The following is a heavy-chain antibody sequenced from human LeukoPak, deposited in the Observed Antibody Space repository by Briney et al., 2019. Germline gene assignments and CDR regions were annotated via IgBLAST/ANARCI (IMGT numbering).Heavy chain of an antibody. CDR2: IYYSGST. V-gene: IGHV4-30-4*01. J-gene: IGHJ3*02. CDR3: ARATVTTGRAFDI. D-gene: IGHD4-17*01. CDR1: GGSISSGDYS. Sequence: PSETLSLTCTVSGGSISSGDYSWSWIRQPPGKGLEWIGYIYYSGSTYYNPSLKSRVTISVDTSKNQFSLKLSSVTAADTAVYYCARATVTTGRAFDIWGQGTMVTVSS.